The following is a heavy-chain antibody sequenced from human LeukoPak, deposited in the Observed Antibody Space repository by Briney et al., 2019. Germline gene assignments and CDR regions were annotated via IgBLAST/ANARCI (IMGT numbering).Heavy chain of an antibody. CDR3: ATSKIIVATILGPRDAFDI. J-gene: IGHJ3*02. Sequence: GGSLRLSCAASGFTFSSYWMHWVRQAPGKGLVWVSRINSDGSSTSYADSVKGRFTISRDNAKNTLYLQMNSLRAEDTAVYYCATSKIIVATILGPRDAFDIWGQGTMVTVSS. CDR1: GFTFSSYW. V-gene: IGHV3-74*01. D-gene: IGHD5-12*01. CDR2: INSDGSST.